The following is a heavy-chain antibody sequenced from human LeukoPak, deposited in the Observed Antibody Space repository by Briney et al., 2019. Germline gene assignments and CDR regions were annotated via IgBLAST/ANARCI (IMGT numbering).Heavy chain of an antibody. V-gene: IGHV4-34*01. CDR2: INHSGST. D-gene: IGHD3-16*01. Sequence: SETLSLTCAVYGGSFSGYYWSRIRQPPGKGLEWIGEINHSGSTNYNPSLKSRVTISVDTSKNQFSLKLSSVTAADTAVYYCAREDYEKGCDYWGQGTLVTVSS. CDR3: AREDYEKGCDY. CDR1: GGSFSGYY. J-gene: IGHJ4*02.